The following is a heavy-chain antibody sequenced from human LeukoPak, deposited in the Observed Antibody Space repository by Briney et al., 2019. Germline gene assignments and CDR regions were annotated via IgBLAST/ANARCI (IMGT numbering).Heavy chain of an antibody. CDR1: GCSISSGYY. V-gene: IGHV4-38-2*02. CDR3: ARDQSSGSYYPYYYYGMDV. J-gene: IGHJ6*04. D-gene: IGHD3-10*01. CDR2: IYHSGST. Sequence: PSETLSLTCAVSGCSISSGYYWGWIRQPPGKGLEWIGSIYHSGSTYYNPSLKSRVTISVDTSKNQFSLKPSSVTAADAAVYYCARDQSSGSYYPYYYYGMDVWGKGTTVTVSS.